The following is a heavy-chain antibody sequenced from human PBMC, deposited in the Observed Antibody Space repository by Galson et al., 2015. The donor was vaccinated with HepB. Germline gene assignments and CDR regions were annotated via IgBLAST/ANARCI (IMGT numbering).Heavy chain of an antibody. D-gene: IGHD2-15*01. J-gene: IGHJ1*01. CDR2: IIPIFGTA. CDR1: GGTFSSYA. CDR3: ARERYCSGGSCYGAEYFQH. V-gene: IGHV1-69*13. Sequence: SVKVSCKVSGGTFSSYAISWVRQAPGQGLEWMGGIIPIFGTANYAQKFQGRVTITADESTSTAYMELSSLRSEDTAVYYCARERYCSGGSCYGAEYFQHWGQGTLVTVSS.